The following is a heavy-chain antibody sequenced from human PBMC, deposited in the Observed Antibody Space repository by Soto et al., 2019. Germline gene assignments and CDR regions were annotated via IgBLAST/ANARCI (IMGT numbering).Heavy chain of an antibody. D-gene: IGHD3-16*01. CDR2: ITDSGGRI. CDR1: GFTFSRYA. J-gene: IGHJ5*02. CDR3: AKAGEDLTMRIDA. Sequence: QPGGSLRLSCAASGFTFSRYAMNWVRQAPGKGLEWVSVITDSGGRIEYADAVKGRFTISRDNSKNTLYLQMNSLRVEDTAIYYCAKAGEDLTMRIDAWGQGTLVTVSS. V-gene: IGHV3-23*01.